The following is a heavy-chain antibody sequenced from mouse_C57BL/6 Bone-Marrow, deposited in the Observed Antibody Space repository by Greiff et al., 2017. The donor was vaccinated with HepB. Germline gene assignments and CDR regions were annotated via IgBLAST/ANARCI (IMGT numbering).Heavy chain of an antibody. J-gene: IGHJ4*01. CDR1: GSNIKDDY. CDR3: TRYGSSYVRYAMDY. D-gene: IGHD1-1*01. V-gene: IGHV14-4*01. CDR2: IDPENGDT. Sequence: VQLQQSGAELVRPGASVKLSCTASGSNIKDDYMHWVKQRPEQGLEWIGWIDPENGDTEYASKFQGKATITADTSSNTAYLQLSSLTSEDTAVYYCTRYGSSYVRYAMDYWGQGTSVTVSS.